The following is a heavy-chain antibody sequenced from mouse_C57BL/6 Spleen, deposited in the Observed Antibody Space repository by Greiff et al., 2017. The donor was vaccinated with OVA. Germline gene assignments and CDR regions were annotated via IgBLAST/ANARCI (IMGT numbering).Heavy chain of an antibody. CDR3: ARGNWDVGYFDV. CDR2: IYPGSGNT. CDR1: GYTFTDYY. Sequence: VQLQQSGAELVRPGASVKLSCKASGYTFTDYYINWVKQRPGQGLEWIARIYPGSGNTYYNEKFKGKATLTAEKSSSTAYMQLSSLTSEDSAVYFCARGNWDVGYFDVWGTGTTVTVSS. J-gene: IGHJ1*03. V-gene: IGHV1-76*01. D-gene: IGHD4-1*01.